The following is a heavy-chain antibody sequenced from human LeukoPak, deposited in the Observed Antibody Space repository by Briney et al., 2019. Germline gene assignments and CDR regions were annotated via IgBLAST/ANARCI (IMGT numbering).Heavy chain of an antibody. D-gene: IGHD3-16*02. CDR1: GFTFSTYA. CDR3: AREGDSRWGELSP. Sequence: GGSLRLSCAASGFTFSTYAIHWVRQAPGKGLEWVAVKWFDGSEQYYADSVKGRFIISRDNSKSTSNLQLNSLRAEDTAVYYCAREGDSRWGELSPWGQGTLVTVSS. J-gene: IGHJ1*01. CDR2: KWFDGSEQ. V-gene: IGHV3-33*01.